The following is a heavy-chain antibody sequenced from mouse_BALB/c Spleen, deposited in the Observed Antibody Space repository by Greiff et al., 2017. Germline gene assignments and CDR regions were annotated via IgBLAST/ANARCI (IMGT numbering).Heavy chain of an antibody. CDR1: GFTFSSFG. D-gene: IGHD2-1*01. J-gene: IGHJ3*01. CDR2: ISSGSSTI. V-gene: IGHV5-17*02. CDR3: ARSYGNYGDWFAY. Sequence: EVKLMESGGGLVQPGGSRTLSCAASGFTFSSFGMHWVRQSPEKGLEWVAYISSGSSTIYYADIVKGRFTISRDNPKNTLFLQMTSLRSEDTDMYYCARSYGNYGDWFAYWGQGTLVTVSA.